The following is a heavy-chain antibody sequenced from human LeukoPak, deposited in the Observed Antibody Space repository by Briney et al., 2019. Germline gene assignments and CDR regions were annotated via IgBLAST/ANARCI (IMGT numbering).Heavy chain of an antibody. D-gene: IGHD3-9*01. CDR3: ARVIPNYDILTGYSPYYFDY. V-gene: IGHV1-8*01. CDR2: MNPNSGNT. CDR1: GYTFTSYD. J-gene: IGHJ4*02. Sequence: ASVKVSCKASGYTFTSYDINRVRQATGQGLEWMGWMNPNSGNTGYAQKFQGRVTMTRNTSISTAYMELSSLRSEDTAVYYCARVIPNYDILTGYSPYYFDYWGQGTLVTVSS.